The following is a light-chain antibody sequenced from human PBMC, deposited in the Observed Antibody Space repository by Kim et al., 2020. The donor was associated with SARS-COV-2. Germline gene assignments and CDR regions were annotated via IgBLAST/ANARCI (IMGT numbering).Light chain of an antibody. CDR2: ITGDGTH. Sequence: ASVKLTCTLDSGDSKYTDSGHRQQPGKGPRYLMDITGDGTHIRGAGIPDRFSGSTSGAERYLTISSLQSDDEADYYCQTWTCGTWVFGGGTQLTVL. V-gene: IGLV4-69*01. CDR1: SGDSKYT. CDR3: QTWTCGTWV. J-gene: IGLJ3*02.